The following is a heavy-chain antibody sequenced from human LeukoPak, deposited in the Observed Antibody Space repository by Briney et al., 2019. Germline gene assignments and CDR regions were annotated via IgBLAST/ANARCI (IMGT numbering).Heavy chain of an antibody. J-gene: IGHJ4*02. Sequence: SETLSLTCPVPGGSISSSYWSWVRQFPVKGLEWIGSLSDSGSTNYRPSLESRVPISVDTSKNKFFLILSSVTAADTAVYYCARRGGTVVGDTGYHYWYFDNWGQGTLVTVSS. V-gene: IGHV4-59*08. CDR3: ARRGGTVVGDTGYHYWYFDN. D-gene: IGHD5-12*01. CDR2: LSDSGST. CDR1: GGSISSSY.